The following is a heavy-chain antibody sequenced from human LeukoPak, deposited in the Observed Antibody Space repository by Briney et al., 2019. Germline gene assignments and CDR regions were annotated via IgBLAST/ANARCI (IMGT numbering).Heavy chain of an antibody. CDR2: MNPNSGNT. V-gene: IGHV1-8*01. D-gene: IGHD4-17*01. CDR1: GYTFTIYD. Sequence: ASVKVSCKASGYTFTIYDINWVRQATGQGLEWMGWMNPNSGNTGYAQKFQGRVTMTRNTSISTAYMELSSLRSEDTAVYYCAIITVTYPNDAFDIWGQGTMVTVSS. J-gene: IGHJ3*02. CDR3: AIITVTYPNDAFDI.